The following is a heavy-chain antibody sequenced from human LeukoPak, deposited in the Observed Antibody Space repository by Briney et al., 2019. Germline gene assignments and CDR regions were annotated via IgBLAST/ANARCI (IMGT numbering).Heavy chain of an antibody. CDR3: ANEIRPNDY. CDR1: GFTSSSYA. CDR2: ISYDGSNK. Sequence: GGSLRLSCAASGFTSSSYAMHWVRQAPGKGLEWVAVISYDGSNKYYADSVKGRFTISRENSKSTLYLQMNNLRADDTAVYYCANEIRPNDYWGQGTLVTVSS. J-gene: IGHJ4*02. V-gene: IGHV3-30*04. D-gene: IGHD4-17*01.